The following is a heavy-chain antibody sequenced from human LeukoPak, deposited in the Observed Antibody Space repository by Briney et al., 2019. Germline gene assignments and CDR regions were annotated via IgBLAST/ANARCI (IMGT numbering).Heavy chain of an antibody. J-gene: IGHJ4*02. CDR3: ARSRGGGFSYYFDY. D-gene: IGHD3-16*01. Sequence: ASVKVTCKASGGTFTSYGISWVRQAPGQGLEWMGWISAYNGNTNYAQKLQGRVTMTTDTSTSTAYMEPRSLRSDDTAMYYCARSRGGGFSYYFDYWGQGTLVTVSS. V-gene: IGHV1-18*01. CDR1: GGTFTSYG. CDR2: ISAYNGNT.